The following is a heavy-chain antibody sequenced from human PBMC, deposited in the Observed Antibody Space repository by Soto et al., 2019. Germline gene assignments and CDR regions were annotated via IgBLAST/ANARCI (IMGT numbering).Heavy chain of an antibody. CDR1: GFIFGNYW. J-gene: IGHJ4*02. Sequence: EVQLVESGGGLVQPGGSLRLSCVASGFIFGNYWMHWVRQAPGKGLVWVSRIKSGEVGISYADSVKGRFTISRDNAKNTLYLKMNSLRVEDTAVYYCARGGADILTGPLDYWGQGTLVTVSS. CDR2: IKSGEVGI. CDR3: ARGGADILTGPLDY. V-gene: IGHV3-74*01. D-gene: IGHD3-9*01.